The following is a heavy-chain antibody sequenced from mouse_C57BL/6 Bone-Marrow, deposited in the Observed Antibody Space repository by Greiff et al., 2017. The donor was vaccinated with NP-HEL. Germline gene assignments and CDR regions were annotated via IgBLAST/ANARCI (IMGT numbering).Heavy chain of an antibody. CDR3: ARGITTVSHYFDY. CDR2: IYPGSGNT. Sequence: QVQLKQSGAELVRPGASVKLSCKASGYTFTDYYINWVKQRPGQGLEWIARIYPGSGNTYYNEKFKGKATLTAEKSSSTAYMQLSSLTSEDSAVYFCARGITTVSHYFDYWGQGTTLTVSS. D-gene: IGHD1-1*01. J-gene: IGHJ2*01. CDR1: GYTFTDYY. V-gene: IGHV1-76*01.